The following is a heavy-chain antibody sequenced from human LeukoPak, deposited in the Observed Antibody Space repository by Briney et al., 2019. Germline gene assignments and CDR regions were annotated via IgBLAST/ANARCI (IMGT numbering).Heavy chain of an antibody. CDR3: ATFTAPRNAFDL. V-gene: IGHV1-2*06. Sequence: ASVKVSCKASGHSFNAYYIHWVRQAPGQGLQWMGRIDPNSGDTKYTQKFQGRVSITRDTSISTAYMELSRLTSDDTAVYYCATFTAPRNAFDLWGEGTRVSVSS. J-gene: IGHJ3*01. D-gene: IGHD3-16*01. CDR1: GHSFNAYY. CDR2: IDPNSGDT.